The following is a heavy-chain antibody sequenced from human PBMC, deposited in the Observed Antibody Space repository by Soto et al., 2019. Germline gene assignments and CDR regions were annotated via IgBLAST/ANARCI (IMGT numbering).Heavy chain of an antibody. CDR3: ARERGGSYWYFDL. V-gene: IGHV1-69*08. CDR1: GGTFSSYT. J-gene: IGHJ2*01. Sequence: QVQLVQSGAEVKKPGSSVKVSCKASGGTFSSYTISWVRQAPGQGLEWMGRIIPILGIANYAQKFQGRVTITADKSTSTAYMELSSVRYEDTAVYYCARERGGSYWYFDLWGRGTLVTVSS. D-gene: IGHD1-26*01. CDR2: IIPILGIA.